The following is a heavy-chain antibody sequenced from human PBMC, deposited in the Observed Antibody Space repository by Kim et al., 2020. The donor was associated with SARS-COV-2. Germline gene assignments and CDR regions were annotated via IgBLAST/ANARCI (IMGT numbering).Heavy chain of an antibody. J-gene: IGHJ3*02. CDR1: GFTVSSNY. Sequence: GGSLRLSCAASGFTVSSNYMSWVRQAPGKGLEWVSVIYSGGSTYYADSVKGRFTISRHNSKNTLYLQMNSLRAEDTAVYYCASSPVAARRKDAFDIWGQGTMVTVSS. CDR2: IYSGGST. D-gene: IGHD5-12*01. CDR3: ASSPVAARRKDAFDI. V-gene: IGHV3-53*04.